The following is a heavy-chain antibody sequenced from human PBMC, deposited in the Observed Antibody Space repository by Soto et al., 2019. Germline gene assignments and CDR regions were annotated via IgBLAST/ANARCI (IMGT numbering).Heavy chain of an antibody. J-gene: IGHJ4*02. Sequence: QVQLQESGPGLVKPSETLSLTCTVSGASISSYYWSWIRQPPGKGLEWIGYIYYSGSTNYNPSLKSRLTISLDTSKNQCSLKLSSVTAADTAVYYCARSRGGYFDYWGQGTLVTVSS. V-gene: IGHV4-59*01. CDR1: GASISSYY. D-gene: IGHD3-22*01. CDR3: ARSRGGYFDY. CDR2: IYYSGST.